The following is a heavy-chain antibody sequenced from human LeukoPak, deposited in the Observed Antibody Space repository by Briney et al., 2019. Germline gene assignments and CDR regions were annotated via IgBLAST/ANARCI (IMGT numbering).Heavy chain of an antibody. Sequence: PSETLSLTCTVSGGSISSYYWSWIRQPPGEGLEWIGYIYYSGSTNYNPSLKSRVTISVDTSKNQFSLKLSSVTAADTAVYCARLYGSSLGRVFDYWGQGTLVTVSS. CDR2: IYYSGST. V-gene: IGHV4-59*01. CDR3: ARLYGSSLGRVFDY. CDR1: GGSISSYY. D-gene: IGHD6-6*01. J-gene: IGHJ4*02.